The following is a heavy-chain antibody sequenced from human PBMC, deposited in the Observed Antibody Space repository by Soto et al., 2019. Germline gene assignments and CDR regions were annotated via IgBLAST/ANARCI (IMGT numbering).Heavy chain of an antibody. D-gene: IGHD6-19*01. CDR2: INHSGST. J-gene: IGHJ4*02. CDR3: ARDHRPPYSSGWYGVDY. Sequence: PSETLSLTCAVYGGSFSGYYWSWIRQPPGKGLEWIGEINHSGSTNYNPSLKSRVTISVDTSKNQFSLKLSSVTAADTAVYYCARDHRPPYSSGWYGVDYWGQGTLVTVSS. CDR1: GGSFSGYY. V-gene: IGHV4-34*01.